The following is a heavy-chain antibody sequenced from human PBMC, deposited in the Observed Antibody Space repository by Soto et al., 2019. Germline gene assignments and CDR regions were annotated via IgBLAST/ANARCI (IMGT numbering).Heavy chain of an antibody. Sequence: QVQLVQSGAEVKKPGSSVKVSCKASGGTFSNYPISWVRQAPGQGLEWMGGIIPIFGTVNYAQKFQGRVTFTEDESTSTAYMELSSLRSEDTAVYYCPRGNHSWLQLWSFDLWGRGTLVTVSS. V-gene: IGHV1-69*12. CDR2: IIPIFGTV. J-gene: IGHJ2*01. CDR1: GGTFSNYP. D-gene: IGHD1-26*01. CDR3: PRGNHSWLQLWSFDL.